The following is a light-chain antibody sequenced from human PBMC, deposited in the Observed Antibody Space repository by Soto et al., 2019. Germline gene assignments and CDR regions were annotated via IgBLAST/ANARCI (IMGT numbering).Light chain of an antibody. CDR1: SGHSSYA. V-gene: IGLV4-69*01. J-gene: IGLJ2*01. CDR2: LNSDGSH. Sequence: QPVLTQSPSASASLGASVKLTCTLSSGHSSYAIAWHQQQPEKGPRYLMKLNSDGSHNKGDGIPDRFSGSSSGAERYLTISSLQSEDEADYYCQTWDNGFSVVFCGGTKLTVL. CDR3: QTWDNGFSVV.